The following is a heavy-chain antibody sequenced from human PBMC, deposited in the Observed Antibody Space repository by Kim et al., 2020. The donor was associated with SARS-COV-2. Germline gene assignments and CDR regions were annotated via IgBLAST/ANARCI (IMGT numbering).Heavy chain of an antibody. J-gene: IGHJ3*02. D-gene: IGHD6-6*01. CDR1: GYSFTSYW. CDR2: IYPGDSDT. CDR3: ARVGQYRAKDLEDAFDI. V-gene: IGHV5-51*01. Sequence: GESLKISCKGSGYSFTSYWIGWVRQMPGKGLEWMGIIYPGDSDTRYSPSFQGQVTISADKSISTAYLQWSSLKASDTAMYYCARVGQYRAKDLEDAFDIWGQGTMVTVSS.